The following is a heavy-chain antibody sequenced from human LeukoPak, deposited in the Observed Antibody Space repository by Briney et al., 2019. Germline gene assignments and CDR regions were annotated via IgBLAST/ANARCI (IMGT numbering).Heavy chain of an antibody. CDR2: ISGSGGST. Sequence: PGGSLRLSCAAPGFTFSNYAMNWVRQAPGKGLEWVSAISGSGGSTYYADSVKGRFTISRDNSKNTLYLQMNSLRAEDTAVYYCARATQWLVSPFDYWGQGTLVTVSS. J-gene: IGHJ4*02. CDR1: GFTFSNYA. D-gene: IGHD6-19*01. CDR3: ARATQWLVSPFDY. V-gene: IGHV3-23*01.